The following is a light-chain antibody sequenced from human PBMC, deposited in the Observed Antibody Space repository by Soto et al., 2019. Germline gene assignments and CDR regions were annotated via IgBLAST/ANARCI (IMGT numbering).Light chain of an antibody. CDR1: SSDVGGYNY. CDR2: DVS. J-gene: IGLJ1*01. Sequence: QSALTQPASVSGSPGQSITISCTGTSSDVGGYNYVSWYQQHPGKAPKLMIYDVSNRPSGVSNHFSGSKSGNTASLTISGLQAEDEADYYCSSYTSSAKGVFGTGTQLTVL. V-gene: IGLV2-14*01. CDR3: SSYTSSAKGV.